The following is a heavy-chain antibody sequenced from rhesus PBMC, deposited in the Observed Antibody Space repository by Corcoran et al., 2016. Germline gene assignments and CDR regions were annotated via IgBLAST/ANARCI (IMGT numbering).Heavy chain of an antibody. CDR1: GGSFSRYW. CDR2: INGNSGST. J-gene: IGHJ5-2*02. CDR3: ARNAEYSGNWNVGNSLEV. Sequence: QVQLQESGPGLVKPSETLSLTCAVSGGSFSRYWWSWIRQPPGKGLEWIGEINGNSGSTNANHSLKNRVTFSADASKNQFSLKLRSVTAADTAVYYCARNAEYSGNWNVGNSLEVWGRGVLVTVSS. V-gene: IGHV4-80*01. D-gene: IGHD6-25*01.